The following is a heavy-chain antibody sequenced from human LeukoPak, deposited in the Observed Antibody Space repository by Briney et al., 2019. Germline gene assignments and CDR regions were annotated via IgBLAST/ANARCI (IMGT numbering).Heavy chain of an antibody. Sequence: PSETLSLTCSVSGDYISSYYWTWIRQSPGKGLEWIGQIYFGGTANYNPTFKSRVTMPGGTSTNRFSLRLSSVTAADTAVYYCARKGYGAGGPLDYWGRGTLVTVSS. D-gene: IGHD4-17*01. CDR3: ARKGYGAGGPLDY. V-gene: IGHV4-59*08. J-gene: IGHJ4*02. CDR1: GDYISSYY. CDR2: IYFGGTA.